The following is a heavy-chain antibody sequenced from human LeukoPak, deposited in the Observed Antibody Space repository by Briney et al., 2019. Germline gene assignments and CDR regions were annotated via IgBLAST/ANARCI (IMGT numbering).Heavy chain of an antibody. CDR3: ARGQQLDYYYYYYMDV. CDR2: IYYSGST. CDR1: GGSISSYY. V-gene: IGHV4-59*01. J-gene: IGHJ6*03. D-gene: IGHD1-1*01. Sequence: SETLSLTCTVSGGSISSYYWSWIRQPPGKGLEWTGYIYYSGSTNYNPSLKSRVTISVDTSKNQFSLKLSSVTAADTAVYYCARGQQLDYYYYYYMDVWGKGTTVTVSS.